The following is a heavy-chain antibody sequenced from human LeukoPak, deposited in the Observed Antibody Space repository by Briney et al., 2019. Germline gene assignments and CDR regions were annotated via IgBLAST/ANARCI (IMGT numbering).Heavy chain of an antibody. J-gene: IGHJ4*02. V-gene: IGHV4-39*01. CDR1: GGSITSGAYY. Sequence: SETLSLTCTVSGGSITSGAYYWGWIRQPPGKGLEWIGGINYSGSTYSNPSLKSRVTISVDTSKNQFSLKLISVTAADTAVYYCARNRRSYDSSGYQNYFAYWGQGTLVIVSS. CDR2: INYSGST. D-gene: IGHD3-22*01. CDR3: ARNRRSYDSSGYQNYFAY.